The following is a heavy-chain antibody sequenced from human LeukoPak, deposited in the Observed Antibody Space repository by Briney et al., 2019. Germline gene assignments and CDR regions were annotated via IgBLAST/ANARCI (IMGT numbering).Heavy chain of an antibody. V-gene: IGHV4-59*01. D-gene: IGHD1-26*01. CDR2: IYSSGST. CDR1: GGSITSYY. Sequence: SETLSLTCTVSGGSITSYYWSWIRQPPGKGLEWIGYIYSSGSTYYNPSLKGRLTISVDTSMNQFSLTLSSVTAADTAVYYCARHSGTYYDFDYWGQGTLVTVSS. CDR3: ARHSGTYYDFDY. J-gene: IGHJ4*02.